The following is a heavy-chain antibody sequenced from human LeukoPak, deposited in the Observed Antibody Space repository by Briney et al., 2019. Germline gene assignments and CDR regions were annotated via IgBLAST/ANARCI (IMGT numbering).Heavy chain of an antibody. J-gene: IGHJ6*02. Sequence: GGSLRLSCAASGFTFSSYSMNWVRQAPGKGLEWVSAISGSGGSTYYADSVKGRFTISRDNSKNTLYLQMNSLRAEDTAVYYCARVGDIVVVPGYYYYYGMDVWGQGTTVTVSS. V-gene: IGHV3-23*01. CDR1: GFTFSSYS. CDR3: ARVGDIVVVPGYYYYYGMDV. D-gene: IGHD2-2*01. CDR2: ISGSGGST.